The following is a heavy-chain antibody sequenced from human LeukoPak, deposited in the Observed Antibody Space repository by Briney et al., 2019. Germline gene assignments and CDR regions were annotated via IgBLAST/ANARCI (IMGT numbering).Heavy chain of an antibody. CDR1: GFTFSSYW. J-gene: IGHJ4*02. Sequence: GESLKISCAASGFTFSSYWMHWVRQAPGKGLVWVSRINSDGSSTSYADSVKGRFTISRDNAKNTLYLQMNSLRAEDTAVYYCARDPVVPAAIGDYWGQGTLVTVSS. D-gene: IGHD2-2*02. CDR3: ARDPVVPAAIGDY. CDR2: INSDGSST. V-gene: IGHV3-74*01.